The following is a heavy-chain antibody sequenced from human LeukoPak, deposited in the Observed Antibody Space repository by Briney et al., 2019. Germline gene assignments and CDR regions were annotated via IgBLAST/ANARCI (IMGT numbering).Heavy chain of an antibody. CDR1: GGSISIGGNY. CDR3: ARTLLWFGELGLDV. J-gene: IGHJ6*02. D-gene: IGHD3-10*01. V-gene: IGHV4-31*03. Sequence: SETLSLTCTVSGGSISIGGNYWNWVRQRPGRGLEWIGYIYYSGSTYYNPSLKSRVSMAMDTSKNQFSLRLSSVTAADTALYYCARTLLWFGELGLDVWGRGTTVTLSS. CDR2: IYYSGST.